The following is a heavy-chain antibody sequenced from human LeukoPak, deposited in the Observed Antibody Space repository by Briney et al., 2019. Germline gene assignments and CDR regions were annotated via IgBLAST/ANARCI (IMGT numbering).Heavy chain of an antibody. Sequence: GASVKVSCKASGYTFTGYYMHWVRQAPGQGLEWMGWINPNSGGTNYAQKFQGRVTMTRDTSISTAYMELSRLRSDDTAVYYCARGRSLIWFGEFLKNNWFDPWGQGTLVTVSS. CDR3: ARGRSLIWFGEFLKNNWFDP. J-gene: IGHJ5*02. CDR1: GYTFTGYY. V-gene: IGHV1-2*02. D-gene: IGHD3-10*01. CDR2: INPNSGGT.